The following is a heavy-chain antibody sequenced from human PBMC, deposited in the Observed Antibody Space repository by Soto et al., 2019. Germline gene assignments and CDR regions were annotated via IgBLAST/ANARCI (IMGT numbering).Heavy chain of an antibody. CDR1: GYSFSSYT. CDR2: IRAYNGNT. Sequence: ASVKVSCKASGYSFSSYTINWVRQAPGQGLEWLGWIRAYNGNTKYVEKLQGRVTMTTDTSTSTAYMELRKLRSDDKAVYYCARESKKWPDFWAHGTLVTVSS. V-gene: IGHV1-18*04. CDR3: ARESKKWPDF. D-gene: IGHD5-12*01. J-gene: IGHJ4*01.